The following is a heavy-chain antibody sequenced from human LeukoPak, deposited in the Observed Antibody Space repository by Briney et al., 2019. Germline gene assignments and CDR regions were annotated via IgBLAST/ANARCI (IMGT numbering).Heavy chain of an antibody. Sequence: ASVKVSCKASGYTFTSYDINWVRQATGQGLEWMGWMNPNSGNTGYAQKFQGRVTITTDESTSTAYMELSSLRSEDTAVYYCASALDDFWSGYHYWGQGTLVTVSS. J-gene: IGHJ4*02. CDR2: MNPNSGNT. D-gene: IGHD3-3*01. CDR1: GYTFTSYD. V-gene: IGHV1-8*03. CDR3: ASALDDFWSGYHY.